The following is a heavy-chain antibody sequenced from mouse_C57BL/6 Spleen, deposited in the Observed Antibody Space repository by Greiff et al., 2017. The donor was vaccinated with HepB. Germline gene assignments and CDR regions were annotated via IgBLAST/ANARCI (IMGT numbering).Heavy chain of an antibody. CDR3: VRQGGNAMDY. V-gene: IGHV10-1*01. CDR2: IRSKSNNYAT. Sequence: EVKLQESGGGLVQPKGSLKLSCAASGFSFNTYAMNWVRQAPGKGLEWVARIRSKSNNYATYYADSVKDRFTISRDDSESMLYLQMNNLKTEDTAMYYCVRQGGNAMDYWGQGTSVTVSS. J-gene: IGHJ4*01. D-gene: IGHD2-1*01. CDR1: GFSFNTYA.